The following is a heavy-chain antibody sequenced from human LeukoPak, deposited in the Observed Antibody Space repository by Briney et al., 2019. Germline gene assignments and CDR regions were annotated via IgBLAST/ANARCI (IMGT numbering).Heavy chain of an antibody. CDR3: ATRLDGPRGPYYYYGMDV. V-gene: IGHV1-69*13. CDR1: GGTFSSYA. Sequence: SVKVSCKASGGTFSSYAISWVRQAPGQGLERMGGIIPIFGTANYAQKFQGRVTITADESTSTAYMELSSLRSEDTAVYYCATRLDGPRGPYYYYGMDVWGQGTTVTVSS. J-gene: IGHJ6*02. CDR2: IIPIFGTA. D-gene: IGHD4-17*01.